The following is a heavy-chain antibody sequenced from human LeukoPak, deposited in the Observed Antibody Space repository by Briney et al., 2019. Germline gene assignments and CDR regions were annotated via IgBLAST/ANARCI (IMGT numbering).Heavy chain of an antibody. V-gene: IGHV3-11*04. CDR1: GFTFSDYY. J-gene: IGHJ4*02. D-gene: IGHD3-22*01. CDR3: ARGTFYYYDSSGYYDY. Sequence: PGGSLRLSCAASGFTFSDYYMSWTRQAPGKGLEWVPYISSSGSTIYYADSVKGRFTISRDNAKNSLYLQMNSLRAEDTAVYYCARGTFYYYDSSGYYDYWGQGTLVTVSS. CDR2: ISSSGSTI.